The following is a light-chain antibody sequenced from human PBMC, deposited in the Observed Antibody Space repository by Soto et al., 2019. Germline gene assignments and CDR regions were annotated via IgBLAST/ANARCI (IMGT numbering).Light chain of an antibody. CDR3: QQYNSYSGFT. CDR2: KAS. J-gene: IGKJ2*01. V-gene: IGKV1-5*03. CDR1: QSISSW. Sequence: DIPMTQSPSTLSASVGDRVKITCRASQSISSWLAWYQQKPGKAPNLLIYKASSLQSGVPSRFSGSGSGTEFTLTISSLQPDDFATYYCQQYNSYSGFTFGQGTKLEIK.